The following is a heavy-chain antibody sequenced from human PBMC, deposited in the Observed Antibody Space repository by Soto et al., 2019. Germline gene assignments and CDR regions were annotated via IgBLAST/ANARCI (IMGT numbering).Heavy chain of an antibody. J-gene: IGHJ6*02. V-gene: IGHV4-59*01. Sequence: SETLSLTCTVSGGSISSCYWSWIRQPPGRGLEWIGYIYYSGSTNYNPSLKSRVTISVDTSKNQFSLKLSSLTAPDTAVYYCARGSTYYDFWSGYYKHYYGMAVWGQGTTVTVSS. CDR2: IYYSGST. CDR3: ARGSTYYDFWSGYYKHYYGMAV. D-gene: IGHD3-3*01. CDR1: GGSISSCY.